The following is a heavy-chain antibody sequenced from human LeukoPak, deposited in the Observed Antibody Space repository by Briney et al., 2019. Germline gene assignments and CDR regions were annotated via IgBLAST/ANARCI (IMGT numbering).Heavy chain of an antibody. CDR2: ISPSGTST. D-gene: IGHD3-22*01. CDR1: GYTFTSYY. V-gene: IGHV1-46*01. J-gene: IGHJ4*02. CDR3: ARAPDYYDSSDY. Sequence: ASVKVSCKASGYTFTSYYMHWVRQAPGQGLEWMGIISPSGTSTSYAQKFQGRVAMTRDMSTSTVYMELSSLRSEDTAVYYCARAPDYYDSSDYWGQRTLVTVSS.